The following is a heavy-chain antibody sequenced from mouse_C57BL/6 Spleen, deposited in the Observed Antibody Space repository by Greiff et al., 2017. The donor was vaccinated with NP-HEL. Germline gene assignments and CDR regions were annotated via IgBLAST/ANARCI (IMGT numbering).Heavy chain of an antibody. CDR1: GYTFTSYW. CDR3: ARGSQYYGSSYDYFDY. Sequence: QVQLKQPGAELVKPGASVKLSCTASGYTFTSYWMHWVKQRPGQGLEWIGMIHPNSGSTNYNEKFKSKATLTVDKSSSTAYMQLSSLTSEDSAVYYCARGSQYYGSSYDYFDYWGQGTTLTVSS. D-gene: IGHD1-1*01. CDR2: IHPNSGST. J-gene: IGHJ2*01. V-gene: IGHV1-64*01.